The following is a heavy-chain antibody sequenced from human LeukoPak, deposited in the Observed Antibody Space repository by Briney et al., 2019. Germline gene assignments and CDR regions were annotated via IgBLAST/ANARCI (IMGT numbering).Heavy chain of an antibody. CDR1: GGSISSSSYY. D-gene: IGHD1-26*01. Sequence: SETLSLTCTVSGGSISSSSYYWGWIRQPPGKGLEWIGSIYYSGSTYYNPSLKSRVTIFVDTSKNQFPLKLSSVTAADTAVYYCARLPGDRIRGMGDYFDYWGQGTLVTVSS. V-gene: IGHV4-39*01. CDR2: IYYSGST. J-gene: IGHJ4*02. CDR3: ARLPGDRIRGMGDYFDY.